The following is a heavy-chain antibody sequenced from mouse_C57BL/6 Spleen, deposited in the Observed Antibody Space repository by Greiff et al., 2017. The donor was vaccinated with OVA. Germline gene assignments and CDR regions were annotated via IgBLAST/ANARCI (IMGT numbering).Heavy chain of an antibody. CDR2: IYPSDSDT. Sequence: QVQLQQPGAELVRPGSSVQLSCKASGYTFTSYWMDWVKQRPGQGLDWIGNIYPSDSDTHYNPKFKDKATLTVATSSRTAYMQLSSLTSEESAGYYCARGGDDGSSYVAYWGQGTLVTVSA. D-gene: IGHD1-1*01. CDR1: GYTFTSYW. V-gene: IGHV1-61*01. CDR3: ARGGDDGSSYVAY. J-gene: IGHJ3*01.